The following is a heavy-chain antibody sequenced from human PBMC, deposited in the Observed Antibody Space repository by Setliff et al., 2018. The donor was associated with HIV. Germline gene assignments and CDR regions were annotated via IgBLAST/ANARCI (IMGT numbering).Heavy chain of an antibody. CDR1: GDSISSHS. J-gene: IGHJ6*02. Sequence: SETLSLTCTVSGDSISSHSWSWIRQPPGKGLEWIGTLYHSGSPIYNSSLKSRVTISGDPSNNQLSLSLSSVTAADTVVYYCARPVSKYFYGMDVWGLGTTVTVSS. CDR3: ARPVSKYFYGMDV. CDR2: LYHSGSP. V-gene: IGHV4-59*11.